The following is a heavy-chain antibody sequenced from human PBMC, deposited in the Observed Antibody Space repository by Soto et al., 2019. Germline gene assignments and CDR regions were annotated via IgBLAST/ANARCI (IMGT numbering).Heavy chain of an antibody. CDR2: ISYDGSNK. CDR1: GFIFSGYS. J-gene: IGHJ6*02. Sequence: QVQLVESGGGVVQPGRSLRLSCAASGFIFSGYSMHWVRQAPGKGLEWVAVISYDGSNKYYADSVKGRFTISRDNSKTTLYLQMNSLRAEDTTVYYCARDLGVRVVRGVTHYYYYGMDVWGQGTTVTVSS. CDR3: ARDLGVRVVRGVTHYYYYGMDV. D-gene: IGHD3-10*01. V-gene: IGHV3-30-3*01.